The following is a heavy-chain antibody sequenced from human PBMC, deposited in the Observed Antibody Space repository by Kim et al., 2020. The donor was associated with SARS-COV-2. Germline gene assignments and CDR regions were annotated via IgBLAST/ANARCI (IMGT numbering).Heavy chain of an antibody. CDR2: IIPIFGTA. D-gene: IGHD6-19*01. V-gene: IGHV1-69*13. J-gene: IGHJ4*02. CDR3: ARRVGYSSGWYSNPYYFDY. Sequence: SVKVSCKASGGTFSSYAISWVRQAPGQGLEWMGGIIPIFGTANYAQKFQGRVTITADESTSTAYMELSSLRSEDTAVYYCARRVGYSSGWYSNPYYFDYWGQGTLVTVSS. CDR1: GGTFSSYA.